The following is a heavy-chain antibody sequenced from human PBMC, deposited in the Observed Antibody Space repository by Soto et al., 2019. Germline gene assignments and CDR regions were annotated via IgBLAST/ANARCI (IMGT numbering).Heavy chain of an antibody. CDR2: IYYSGTI. CDR3: AKSSIDYDSGHYRAGSVDWFDT. D-gene: IGHD3-22*01. Sequence: PSETLSLTCTVSGVSISSGSDYWNWIRHHPGKGLEWIGYIYYSGTIYYSPSLKSRVSMSVDTYNNQFSLRLTSVTAADTAVYYCAKSSIDYDSGHYRAGSVDWFDTWGQGTLVTVSS. V-gene: IGHV4-31*03. J-gene: IGHJ5*02. CDR1: GVSISSGSDY.